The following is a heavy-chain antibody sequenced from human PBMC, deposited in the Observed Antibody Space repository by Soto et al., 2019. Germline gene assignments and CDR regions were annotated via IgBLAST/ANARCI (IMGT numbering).Heavy chain of an antibody. Sequence: GGSLRLSCAASGFTFSSYAMSWVHQAPGKGLEWVSAISGSGGSTYYADSVKGRFTISRDNSKNTLYLQMNSLRAEDTAVYYCAKGETYYYDSSGYYYVPYFDYWGQGTLVTVSS. CDR1: GFTFSSYA. D-gene: IGHD3-22*01. CDR2: ISGSGGST. CDR3: AKGETYYYDSSGYYYVPYFDY. J-gene: IGHJ4*02. V-gene: IGHV3-23*01.